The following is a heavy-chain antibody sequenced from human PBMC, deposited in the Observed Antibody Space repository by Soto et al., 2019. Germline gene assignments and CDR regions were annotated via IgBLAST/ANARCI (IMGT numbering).Heavy chain of an antibody. CDR2: INPNSGGT. Sequence: ASVKVSCKASGYSFTAYYMHWVRQAPGQGLEWMGWINPNSGGTNYAQKFQGRVTVTRDTSINTAYMELSGLRSDDTAVYYCARAVVLEPAAHLPQVWGLGTMVTVSS. J-gene: IGHJ2*01. V-gene: IGHV1-2*02. CDR3: ARAVVLEPAAHLPQV. CDR1: GYSFTAYY. D-gene: IGHD2-2*01.